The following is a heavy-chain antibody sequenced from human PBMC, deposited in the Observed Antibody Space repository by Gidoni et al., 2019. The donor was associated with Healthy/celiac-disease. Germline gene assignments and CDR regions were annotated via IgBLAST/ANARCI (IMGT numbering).Heavy chain of an antibody. CDR2: ISGSGGST. D-gene: IGHD2-21*02. V-gene: IGHV3-23*04. J-gene: IGHJ4*02. Sequence: EVQLVESGGGLVQHGGSLRLSCAASGFTFSSYAMIWVRQAPGKGLEWVSAISGSGGSTYYADSVKGRFTISRDNSKNTLYLQMNSLRAEDTAVYYCAKDREGVVTAIPVAPKYYFDYWGQGTLVTVSS. CDR3: AKDREGVVTAIPVAPKYYFDY. CDR1: GFTFSSYA.